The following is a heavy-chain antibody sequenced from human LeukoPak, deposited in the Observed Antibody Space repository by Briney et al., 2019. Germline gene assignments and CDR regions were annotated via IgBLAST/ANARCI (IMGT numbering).Heavy chain of an antibody. V-gene: IGHV3-74*01. D-gene: IGHD3-9*01. J-gene: IGHJ6*03. CDR2: IKSDGSST. CDR1: GFTFSSYW. CDR3: AREPRRDILTGSYYFYYYMDV. Sequence: PGGSLTLSCAASGFTFSSYWMHWVRQAPGKGLVWVSRIKSDGSSTNYADSVKGRFTISRDNAKNTLYLQMNSLRAEDTAVYYCAREPRRDILTGSYYFYYYMDVWGKGTTVTISS.